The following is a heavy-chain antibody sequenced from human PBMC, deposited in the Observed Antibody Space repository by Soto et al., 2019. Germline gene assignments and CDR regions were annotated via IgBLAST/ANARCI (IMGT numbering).Heavy chain of an antibody. V-gene: IGHV4-39*01. Sequence: YLGGWLRQHTRKGLEWIGSIYYSGSTYYNPSLKSRVTISLDTSKNQFSLRLNSVTAADAALYYCASVVFCGSRRYSLVCFASRGQ. CDR3: ASVVFCGSRRYSLVCFAS. D-gene: IGHD3-10*01. CDR2: IYYSGST. CDR1: YL. J-gene: IGHJ1*01.